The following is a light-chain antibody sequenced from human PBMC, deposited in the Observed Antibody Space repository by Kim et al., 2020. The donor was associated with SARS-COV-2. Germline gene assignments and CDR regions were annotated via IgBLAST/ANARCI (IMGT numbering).Light chain of an antibody. CDR1: QSINSW. V-gene: IGKV1-5*03. Sequence: DIQMTQSPSTLSASVGDRVTITCRASQSINSWLAWYQQKPGKAPKLLIYKASSLESGVPSRFSGSESGTELTLTISSLQPDDFATYYCPRYNSDPYTFGQGTKLEI. CDR3: PRYNSDPYT. J-gene: IGKJ2*01. CDR2: KAS.